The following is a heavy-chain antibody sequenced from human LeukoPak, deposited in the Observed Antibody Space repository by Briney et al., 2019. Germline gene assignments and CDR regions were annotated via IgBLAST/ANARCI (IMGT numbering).Heavy chain of an antibody. CDR2: INPSGGST. Sequence: ASVTVSFKASGYTFTSYYMHWVRQAPGQGLEWMGIINPSGGSTSYAQKFQGRVTMTRDTSTSTVYMELSSLRSEDTAVYYCARGLSVAGLYNWFDPWGQGTLVTVSS. CDR3: ARGLSVAGLYNWFDP. V-gene: IGHV1-46*01. CDR1: GYTFTSYY. J-gene: IGHJ5*02. D-gene: IGHD6-19*01.